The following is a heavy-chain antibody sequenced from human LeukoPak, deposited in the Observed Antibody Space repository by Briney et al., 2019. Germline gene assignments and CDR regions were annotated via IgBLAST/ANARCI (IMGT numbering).Heavy chain of an antibody. CDR2: IYYTGNA. CDR1: GGSISGYY. CDR3: ARDATYSPKGFDP. V-gene: IGHV4-59*12. D-gene: IGHD2-21*01. J-gene: IGHJ5*02. Sequence: SETLSLTCTVSGGSISGYYWNWIRQSPGKGLEWIAYIYYTGNANYNPSLKSRVTISVDTSKNQISLILSSVTAADTAVYYCARDATYSPKGFDPWGQGTLVTVSS.